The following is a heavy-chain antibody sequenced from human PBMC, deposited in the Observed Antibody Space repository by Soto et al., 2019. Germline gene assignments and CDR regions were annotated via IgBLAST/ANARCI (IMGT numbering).Heavy chain of an antibody. D-gene: IGHD1-7*01. CDR1: GYTFTSYG. J-gene: IGHJ6*03. V-gene: IGHV1-18*01. CDR2: ISAYNGNT. CDR3: AIGGGTVELLAYSYYYYMDD. Sequence: ASVKVSCKASGYTFTSYGISWVRQAPGQGLEWMGWISAYNGNTNYAQKLQGRVTMTTDTSTSTAYMELRSLRSDDTAVYYCAIGGGTVELLAYSYYYYMDDWGKGTTVTVSS.